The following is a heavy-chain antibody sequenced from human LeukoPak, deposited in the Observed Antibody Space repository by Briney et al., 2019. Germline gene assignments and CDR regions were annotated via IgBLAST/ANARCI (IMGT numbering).Heavy chain of an antibody. CDR3: ARGGNEQAFDY. J-gene: IGHJ4*02. CDR2: IYYSGST. Sequence: SETLSLTCTVSGGSISSYYWSWIRQPPGKGLEWIGYIYYSGSTNYNPSLKSRVTISVDTSKNQFSLKLSSVTAADTAVYYCARGGNEQAFDYWGQGTLVTVSS. D-gene: IGHD1-1*01. V-gene: IGHV4-59*12. CDR1: GGSISSYY.